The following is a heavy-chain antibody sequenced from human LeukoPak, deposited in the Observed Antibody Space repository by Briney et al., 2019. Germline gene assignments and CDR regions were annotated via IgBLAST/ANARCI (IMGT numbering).Heavy chain of an antibody. D-gene: IGHD5-18*01. CDR2: ISSSSSTI. CDR1: GFTFSSYS. V-gene: IGHV3-48*01. Sequence: PGGSLRLSCAASGFTFSSYSMNWVRQAPGKGLEWVSYISSSSSTIYYADSVKGRFTISRDNAKNSLYLQMNSLRAEDTAVYYCARDQGKWIQLWYDAFDIWGQGTMVTVSS. J-gene: IGHJ3*02. CDR3: ARDQGKWIQLWYDAFDI.